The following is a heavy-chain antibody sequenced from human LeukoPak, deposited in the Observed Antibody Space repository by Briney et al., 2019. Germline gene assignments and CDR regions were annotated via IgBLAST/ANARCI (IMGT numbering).Heavy chain of an antibody. CDR3: DSETAVVSGYFDY. CDR2: IYPGDSDT. Sequence: GESLKISCKGSGYSFTSYWIGWVRPMPGKGLEWMGIIYPGDSDTRYSPSFQGQVTISADKSIRTAYLQWSSRKASDTGVNECDSETAVVSGYFDYWGQGTMVTVSS. CDR1: GYSFTSYW. J-gene: IGHJ4*02. V-gene: IGHV5-51*01. D-gene: IGHD6-19*01.